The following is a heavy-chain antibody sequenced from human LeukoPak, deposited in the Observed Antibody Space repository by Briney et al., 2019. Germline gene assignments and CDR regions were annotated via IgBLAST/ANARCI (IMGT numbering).Heavy chain of an antibody. D-gene: IGHD2/OR15-2a*01. CDR3: AKDRVSPGFNWFDP. J-gene: IGHJ5*02. Sequence: GGSLRLSCAASGVIISSYAMSRVRQAPGKGLEWVSAINGRGDNTYYADFVKGRFTISRDNSKSTVYLQMNSLRTEDTAVYYCAKDRVSPGFNWFDPWGQGTLVTVSS. CDR2: INGRGDNT. V-gene: IGHV3-23*01. CDR1: GVIISSYA.